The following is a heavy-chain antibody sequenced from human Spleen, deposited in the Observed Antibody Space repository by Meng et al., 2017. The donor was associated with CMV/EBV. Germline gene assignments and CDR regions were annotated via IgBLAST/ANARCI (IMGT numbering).Heavy chain of an antibody. Sequence: SVKVSCKASGYTFTSYGISWVRQAPGQGLEWMGGIIPIFGTANYAQKFQGRVTITADKSTSTAYMELSSLRSEDTAVYYCATTPDCTNGVCYPFDPWGQGTLVTVS. CDR1: GYTFTSYG. D-gene: IGHD2-8*01. J-gene: IGHJ5*02. CDR3: ATTPDCTNGVCYPFDP. CDR2: IIPIFGTA. V-gene: IGHV1-69*06.